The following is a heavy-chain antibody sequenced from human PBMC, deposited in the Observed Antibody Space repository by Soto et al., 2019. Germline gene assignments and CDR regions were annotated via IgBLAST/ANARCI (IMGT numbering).Heavy chain of an antibody. CDR2: MNPNSGNT. CDR3: ARALMGYYDFWSGSKYYFDF. CDR1: GYTFTSYD. V-gene: IGHV1-8*01. J-gene: IGHJ4*02. Sequence: APVKVSCKASGYTFTSYDMNWVRQATGQGLEWMGWMNPNSGNTGYAQKFQGRVTMTRNTSISTAYMELSSLRSEDTAVYYCARALMGYYDFWSGSKYYFDFLGQGTLVIVSS. D-gene: IGHD3-3*01.